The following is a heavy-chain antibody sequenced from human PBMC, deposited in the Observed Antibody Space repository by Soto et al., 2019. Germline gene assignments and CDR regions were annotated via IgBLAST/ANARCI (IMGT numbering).Heavy chain of an antibody. D-gene: IGHD2-15*01. V-gene: IGHV4-34*01. CDR3: TRGVREYCSGGSCYIDP. CDR1: GGSFSGYY. J-gene: IGHJ5*02. CDR2: ITHSGST. Sequence: SETLSLTCAIYGGSFSGYYWSWIRQPPGKGLEWIGEITHSGSTNYNPSLKSRVTISVDTSKNQSSLKLSSVTAADTAVYYCTRGVREYCSGGSCYIDPWGQGTLGTVSS.